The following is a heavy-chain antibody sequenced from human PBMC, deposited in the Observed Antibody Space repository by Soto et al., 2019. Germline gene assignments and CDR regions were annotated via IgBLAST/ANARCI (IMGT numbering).Heavy chain of an antibody. CDR3: ARDRAMDDY. CDR1: GFTFSSYW. CDR2: IKQDGSEK. Sequence: EVQLVESGGGLVQPRGSLRLSCAASGFTFSSYWMNWVRQAPGKGLEWVANIKQDGSEKTYVDSVKGRFTIPRYNARNSLSLQMNSLRAEDTAVYYCARDRAMDDYWGQGTLVTVSS. J-gene: IGHJ4*02. V-gene: IGHV3-7*01.